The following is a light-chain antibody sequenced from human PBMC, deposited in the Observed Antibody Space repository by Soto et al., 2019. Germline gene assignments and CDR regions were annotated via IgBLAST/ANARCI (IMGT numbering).Light chain of an antibody. CDR2: EVS. CDR3: SSHEGNNNYV. Sequence: SLTQPPAACGALVQSITITFTVTSSAVGAYNYVSWYKQHPGKAHKFMIYEVSTRPCGVRDRFSGSQSGCPASLTVSALQAEDEADDYCSSHEGNNNYVFGNGSKVTVL. V-gene: IGLV2-8*01. J-gene: IGLJ1*01. CDR1: SSAVGAYNY.